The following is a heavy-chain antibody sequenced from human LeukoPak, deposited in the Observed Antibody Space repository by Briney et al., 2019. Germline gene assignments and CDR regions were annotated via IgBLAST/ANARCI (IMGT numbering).Heavy chain of an antibody. CDR1: GGTFSSYA. J-gene: IGHJ4*02. V-gene: IGHV1-69*05. CDR2: IIPIFGTA. Sequence: SVKVSCKASGGTFSSYAISWVRQAPGQGLEWMGGIIPIFGTANYAQKFQGRVTITTDESTSTAYMELSSLRSEDTAVYYCATRQIAAAGDAYWGQGTLVTVSS. CDR3: ATRQIAAAGDAY. D-gene: IGHD6-13*01.